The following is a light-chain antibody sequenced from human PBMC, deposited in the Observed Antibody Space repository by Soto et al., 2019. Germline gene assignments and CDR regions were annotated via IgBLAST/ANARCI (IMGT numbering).Light chain of an antibody. CDR3: QHYGSSPPYT. V-gene: IGKV3-20*01. CDR1: QSVKSSY. Sequence: EIVLTQSPGALSLSLGERATLSCRASQSVKSSYLAWYRQKPGQTPRLLIYDASTRATGIPDRFSGSGSGTDFTLTISGLEPEDFAVYYCQHYGSSPPYTFGQGTKLKIK. CDR2: DAS. J-gene: IGKJ2*01.